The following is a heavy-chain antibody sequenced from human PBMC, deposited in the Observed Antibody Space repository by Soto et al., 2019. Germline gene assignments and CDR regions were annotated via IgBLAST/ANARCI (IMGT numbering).Heavy chain of an antibody. D-gene: IGHD1-26*01. J-gene: IGHJ4*02. V-gene: IGHV1-2*02. Sequence: ASVKVSFKASGYTFTGYYMHWVRHAPGQGLEWMGWINPNSGGTNYAQKFQGRVTMTRDTSISTAYMELSRLRSDDTAVYYCARDRYSGSYYFFYWGQGTLVTVSS. CDR2: INPNSGGT. CDR3: ARDRYSGSYYFFY. CDR1: GYTFTGYY.